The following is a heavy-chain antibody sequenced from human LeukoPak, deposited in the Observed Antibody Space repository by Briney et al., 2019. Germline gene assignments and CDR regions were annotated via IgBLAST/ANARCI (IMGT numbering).Heavy chain of an antibody. J-gene: IGHJ4*02. CDR3: ARGGNIDF. CDR1: GFTFSSYG. V-gene: IGHV3-48*02. D-gene: IGHD3-10*01. CDR2: ISSGSGTI. Sequence: GGSLRLSCAASGFTFSSYGMHWGRQAPGRGLEWLSYISSGSGTIYYADSVKGRFTISRDNAKNSVYLQMNSLRDEDTAVYYCARGGNIDFWGQGTLVTVSS.